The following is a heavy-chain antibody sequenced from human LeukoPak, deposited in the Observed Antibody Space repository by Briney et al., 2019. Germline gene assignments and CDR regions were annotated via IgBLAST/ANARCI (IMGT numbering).Heavy chain of an antibody. J-gene: IGHJ4*02. Sequence: GGSLRLSCSASGFSFSDYGMNWVRQAPGKGLEWVSSISSGSSTIYYADSVKGRFTISRDNAKNSLYPQMSSLRAEDTAVYYCARDGVFSFAYWGQGTLVTVSS. CDR2: ISSGSSTI. D-gene: IGHD3-3*01. V-gene: IGHV3-48*01. CDR3: ARDGVFSFAY. CDR1: GFSFSDYG.